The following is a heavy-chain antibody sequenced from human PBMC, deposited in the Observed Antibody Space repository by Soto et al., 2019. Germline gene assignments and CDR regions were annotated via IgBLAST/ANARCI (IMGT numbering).Heavy chain of an antibody. CDR2: IWYDGSNK. J-gene: IGHJ4*02. CDR1: GFTFSSYG. V-gene: IGHV3-33*06. Sequence: PGGSLRLSCAASGFTFSSYGMHWVRQAPGKGLEWVAVIWYDGSNKYYADSVKGRFTISRDNSKNTLYLQMNSLRAEDTAVYYCVKNSYYDILTGFDYFDYWGQGVPVTVSS. CDR3: VKNSYYDILTGFDYFDY. D-gene: IGHD3-9*01.